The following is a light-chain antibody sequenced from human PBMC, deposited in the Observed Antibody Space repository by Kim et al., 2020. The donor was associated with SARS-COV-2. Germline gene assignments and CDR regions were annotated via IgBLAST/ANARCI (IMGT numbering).Light chain of an antibody. CDR3: STWDDSLQGPV. J-gene: IGLJ2*01. V-gene: IGLV1-44*01. Sequence: QSALTQPPSASETPGQRVIIFCSGSSSNIGRKSVKWYQQVPGTAPRLLIYSNDQWPSGVPDRFSGSKSGTSASLAISGLQSEDEADYYCSTWDDSLQGPVFGGGTKVTVL. CDR2: SND. CDR1: SSNIGRKS.